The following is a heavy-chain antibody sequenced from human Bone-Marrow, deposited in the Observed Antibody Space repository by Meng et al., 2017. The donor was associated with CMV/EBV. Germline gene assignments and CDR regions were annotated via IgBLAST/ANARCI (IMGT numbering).Heavy chain of an antibody. CDR1: GFTFSSYA. Sequence: GGSLRLSCSASGFTFSSYAMHWVRQAPGKGLAWVAVISYDGSNKYYADSVKGRFSISRDNSKNTLYLQMNSLRAEDTAVYNWARKGRYRGGGGFDPWGQGTLVTVAS. CDR3: ARKGRYRGGGGFDP. D-gene: IGHD1-26*01. V-gene: IGHV3-30-3*01. J-gene: IGHJ5*02. CDR2: ISYDGSNK.